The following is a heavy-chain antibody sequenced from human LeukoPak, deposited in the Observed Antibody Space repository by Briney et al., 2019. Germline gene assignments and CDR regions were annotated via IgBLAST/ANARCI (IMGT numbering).Heavy chain of an antibody. CDR2: IRRKASGGAI. V-gene: IGHV3-49*04. Sequence: QAGGSLRLSCAASGFTFTKYAMTWVRQAPGKGLEWVGFIRRKASGGAIEYAASVKGRFTISRDDSNGIAYLQMNSLRAEDTAVYYCSRAQSGSGLGYWGQGTLVTVSS. CDR1: GFTFTKYA. J-gene: IGHJ4*02. CDR3: SRAQSGSGLGY. D-gene: IGHD6-25*01.